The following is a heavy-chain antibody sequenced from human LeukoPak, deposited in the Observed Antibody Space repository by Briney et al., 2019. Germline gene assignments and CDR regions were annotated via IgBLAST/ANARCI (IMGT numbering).Heavy chain of an antibody. CDR3: AGKSGSYKGFDY. CDR2: IYSGSDT. V-gene: IGHV3-53*01. Sequence: PGGSLRLSCAASGFSVSNDYTSWVRQAPGKGLEWISVIYSGSDTYYADSVKGRLAISRDNSKNTLYLLMNSLRAEDTAVYYCAGKSGSYKGFDYWGRGTLVTVSS. D-gene: IGHD1-26*01. J-gene: IGHJ4*02. CDR1: GFSVSNDY.